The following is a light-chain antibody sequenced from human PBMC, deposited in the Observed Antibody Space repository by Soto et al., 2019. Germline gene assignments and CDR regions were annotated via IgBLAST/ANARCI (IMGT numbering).Light chain of an antibody. V-gene: IGKV3D-20*02. CDR2: GAY. J-gene: IGKJ5*01. Sequence: EIVLTQSPATLSLSPGERATLSCRASQSVINSYLAWYQQKPGQAPRLLLYGAYNRATGIPDRFSGSRSGTDFTLTISSLEPEDFGVYFCHQRNKFGQGTRLEIK. CDR1: QSVINSY. CDR3: HQRNK.